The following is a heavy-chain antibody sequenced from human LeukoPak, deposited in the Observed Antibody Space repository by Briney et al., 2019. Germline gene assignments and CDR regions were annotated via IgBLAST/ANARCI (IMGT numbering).Heavy chain of an antibody. Sequence: SETLSLTCTVSGGSISSYYWSWIRQPAGKGLEWIGRIYTSGSTNYNPSLKSRVTMSVDTSKNQFSLKLSSVTAADTAVYYCARGLFYHYYDSSGYSTHDAFDIWGQGTMVTVSS. D-gene: IGHD3-22*01. CDR3: ARGLFYHYYDSSGYSTHDAFDI. J-gene: IGHJ3*02. CDR2: IYTSGST. V-gene: IGHV4-4*07. CDR1: GGSISSYY.